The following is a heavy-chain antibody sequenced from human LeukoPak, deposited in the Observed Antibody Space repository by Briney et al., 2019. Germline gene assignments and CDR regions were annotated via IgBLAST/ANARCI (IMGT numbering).Heavy chain of an antibody. J-gene: IGHJ4*02. CDR1: GGSFSGYY. CDR2: ISHSGST. Sequence: PSETLSLTCAVYGGSFSGYYWSWIRQPPGKGLEWIGEISHSGSTNYNPSLKSRVTISVDTSKNQFSLKLSSVTAADTAVYYCARANLRWYQIGGLDYWGQGTLVTVSS. D-gene: IGHD4-23*01. V-gene: IGHV4-34*01. CDR3: ARANLRWYQIGGLDY.